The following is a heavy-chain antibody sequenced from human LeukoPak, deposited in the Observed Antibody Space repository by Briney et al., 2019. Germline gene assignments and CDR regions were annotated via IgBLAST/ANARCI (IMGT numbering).Heavy chain of an antibody. V-gene: IGHV3-21*01. D-gene: IGHD5-18*01. CDR3: ARDLYSYGYVGDY. CDR2: ISSSSSYI. J-gene: IGHJ4*02. Sequence: GVSLRLSCAASGFTFSSYSMNWVRQAPGKGLEWVSSISSSSSYIYYADSVKGRFTISRDNAKNSLYLQMNSLRAEDTAVYYCARDLYSYGYVGDYWGQGTLVTVSS. CDR1: GFTFSSYS.